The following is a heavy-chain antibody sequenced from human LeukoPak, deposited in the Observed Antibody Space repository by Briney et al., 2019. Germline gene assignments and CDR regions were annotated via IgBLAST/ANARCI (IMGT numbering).Heavy chain of an antibody. CDR3: VSRGFRSIWSSFDY. V-gene: IGHV4-34*01. CDR2: INHSGST. J-gene: IGHJ4*02. D-gene: IGHD3-3*01. CDR1: GGSFSGYY. Sequence: PSETLSLTCAVYGGSFSGYYWSWIRQPPGKGLEWIGEINHSGSTNYNPSLKSRVTISVDRSKNQFSLKLSSVTAADTAVYYCVSRGFRSIWSSFDYWGQGTLVTVSS.